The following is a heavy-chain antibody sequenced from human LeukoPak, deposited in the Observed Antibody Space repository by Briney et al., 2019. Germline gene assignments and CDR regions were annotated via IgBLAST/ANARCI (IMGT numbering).Heavy chain of an antibody. D-gene: IGHD1-1*01. CDR1: GFTFSSYG. CDR2: ISSRGSAI. J-gene: IGHJ3*02. V-gene: IGHV3-48*04. Sequence: PGGSLRLSCAASGFTFSSYGMHWVRQAPGKGLEWVSYISSRGSAIYYADSVKGRFTISRDNAKNSLYLQMNSLRADDTAVYYCARGGHDPGIPFDIWGQGTMVTVSS. CDR3: ARGGHDPGIPFDI.